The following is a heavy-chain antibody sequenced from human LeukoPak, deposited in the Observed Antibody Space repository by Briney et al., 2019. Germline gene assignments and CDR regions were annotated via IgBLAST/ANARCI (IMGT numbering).Heavy chain of an antibody. CDR1: GFTFSSYW. J-gene: IGHJ4*02. D-gene: IGHD1-26*01. CDR2: IYSGGST. CDR3: ARVSYSGTSKFDY. V-gene: IGHV3-66*02. Sequence: GGSLRLSCAASGFTFSSYWMSWVRQAPGKGLEWVSVIYSGGSTYYADSVKGRFTISRDNSKNTLYLQMNSLRPEDTAVYYCARVSYSGTSKFDYWGQGTLVAVSS.